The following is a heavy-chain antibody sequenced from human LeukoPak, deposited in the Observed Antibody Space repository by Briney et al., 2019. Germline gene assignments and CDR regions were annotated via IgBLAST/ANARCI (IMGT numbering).Heavy chain of an antibody. CDR1: GGSISSYY. CDR2: IYYSGST. Sequence: SETLSLTCTVSGGSISSYYWSWIRQPPGKGLEWIGYIYYSGSTNYNPSLKSRVTISVDMSKNQFSLKLSSVTAADTAVYYCARAISTYCDSSGYYLGDDYWGQGTLVTVSS. D-gene: IGHD3-22*01. V-gene: IGHV4-59*01. J-gene: IGHJ4*02. CDR3: ARAISTYCDSSGYYLGDDY.